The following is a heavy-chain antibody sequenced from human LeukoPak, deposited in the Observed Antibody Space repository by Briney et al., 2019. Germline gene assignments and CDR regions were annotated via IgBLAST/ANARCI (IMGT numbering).Heavy chain of an antibody. J-gene: IGHJ4*02. CDR2: ISGSGGST. V-gene: IGHV3-23*01. D-gene: IGHD3-10*01. CDR1: GFTFSSYA. Sequence: GGSLRLSCAASGFTFSSYAKSWVRQAPGKGLEWVSAISGSGGSTYYADSVKGQFTISRDNSKNTLYLQMNSLRAEDTAVYYCAKRQFGELSFDYWGQGTLVTVSS. CDR3: AKRQFGELSFDY.